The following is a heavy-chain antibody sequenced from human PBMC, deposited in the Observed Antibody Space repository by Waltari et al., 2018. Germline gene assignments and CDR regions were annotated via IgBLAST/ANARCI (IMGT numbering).Heavy chain of an antibody. CDR2: IYYSGST. J-gene: IGHJ4*02. D-gene: IGHD3-16*01. V-gene: IGHV4-31*03. CDR1: GGSIRRGGYY. CDR3: ARELLRGEFDY. Sequence: QVQLQESGPGLVKPSQTLSLTCTVSGGSIRRGGYYWSWIRQHPGKGLEWIGYIYYSGSTYYNPSLKSRVTISVDTSKNQFSLKLSSVTAADTAVYYCARELLRGEFDYWGQGTLVTVSS.